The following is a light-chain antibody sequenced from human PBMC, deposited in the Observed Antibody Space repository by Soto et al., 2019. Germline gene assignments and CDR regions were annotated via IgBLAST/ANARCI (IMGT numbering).Light chain of an antibody. CDR2: EVT. CDR3: SSYTTSSTYV. CDR1: SNDVGVYNF. V-gene: IGLV2-14*01. J-gene: IGLJ1*01. Sequence: QPVLTQPASVSGSPGQSITISCTGTSNDVGVYNFVSWYQQHPGKAPKLMIYEVTNRPSGVSNRFSGSKSGNTASLTISGLQAEDEADYYCSSYTTSSTYVFGTGTKVTVL.